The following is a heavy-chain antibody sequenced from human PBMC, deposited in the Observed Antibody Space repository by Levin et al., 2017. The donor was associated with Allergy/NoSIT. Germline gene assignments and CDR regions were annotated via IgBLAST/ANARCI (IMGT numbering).Heavy chain of an antibody. Sequence: GESLKISCKGSGYSFTTYWIGWVRQMPGKGLEWMGIIYPDDSDTRYSPSFQGQVTISADKSISTAYLQWSRLKTSDTAMYYCARQGGRYSGNFDYWGQGTLVTVSS. CDR1: GYSFTTYW. CDR3: ARQGGRYSGNFDY. J-gene: IGHJ4*02. V-gene: IGHV5-51*01. D-gene: IGHD1-26*01. CDR2: IYPDDSDT.